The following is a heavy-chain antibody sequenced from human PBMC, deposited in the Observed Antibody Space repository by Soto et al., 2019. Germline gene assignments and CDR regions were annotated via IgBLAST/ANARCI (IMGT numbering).Heavy chain of an antibody. CDR1: GFTFTSSA. D-gene: IGHD3-22*01. CDR2: IVVGSGNT. Sequence: SVKVSCKASGFTFTSSAVQWVRQARGQRLEWIGWIVVGSGNTNYAQKFQERVTITRDMSTSTAYMELSSLRSEDTAVYYCAAGYYYDSSGPYGMDVWGQGTTVTVSS. J-gene: IGHJ6*02. CDR3: AAGYYYDSSGPYGMDV. V-gene: IGHV1-58*01.